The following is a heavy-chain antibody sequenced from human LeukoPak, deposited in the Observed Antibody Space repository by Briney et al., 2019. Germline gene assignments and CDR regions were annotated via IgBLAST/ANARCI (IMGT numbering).Heavy chain of an antibody. D-gene: IGHD3-3*01. Sequence: SETLSLTCTVSGGSISSGGYYWSWIRQHPGKGLEWVGYIYYSGSTYYNPSLKSRVTISVDTSKNQFSLKLSSVTAADTAVYYCARGRWSSPYYFDYWGQGTLVTVSS. CDR2: IYYSGST. J-gene: IGHJ4*02. CDR1: GGSISSGGYY. CDR3: ARGRWSSPYYFDY. V-gene: IGHV4-31*03.